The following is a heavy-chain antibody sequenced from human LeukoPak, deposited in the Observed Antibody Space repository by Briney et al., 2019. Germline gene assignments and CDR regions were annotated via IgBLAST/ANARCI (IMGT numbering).Heavy chain of an antibody. CDR2: IYHSGST. CDR1: GGSISSSSYY. D-gene: IGHD6-6*01. Sequence: SETLSLTCTVSGGSISSSSYYWGWIRQPPGKGLEWIGSIYHSGSTYYNPSLKSRVTISVDTSKNQFSLKLSSVTAADTAVYYCATEDSSSSSVWFDPWGQGTLVTVSS. J-gene: IGHJ5*02. CDR3: ATEDSSSSSVWFDP. V-gene: IGHV4-39*07.